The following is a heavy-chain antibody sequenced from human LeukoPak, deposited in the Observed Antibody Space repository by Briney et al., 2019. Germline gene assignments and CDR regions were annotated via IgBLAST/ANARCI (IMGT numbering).Heavy chain of an antibody. D-gene: IGHD6-19*01. J-gene: IGHJ4*02. CDR2: INPNSGGT. CDR1: GYTFTGYY. Sequence: ASVKVSCKASGYTFTGYYMHWVRQAPGQGFEWMGWINPNSGGTNYAQKFQGRVTMTRDTSISTAYMELSRLRSDDTAVYYCARGTAGGWYSGYWGQGTLVTVSS. CDR3: ARGTAGGWYSGY. V-gene: IGHV1-2*02.